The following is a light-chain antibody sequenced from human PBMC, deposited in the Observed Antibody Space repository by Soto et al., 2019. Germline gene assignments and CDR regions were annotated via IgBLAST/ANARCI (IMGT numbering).Light chain of an antibody. J-gene: IGLJ1*01. CDR2: EVS. V-gene: IGLV2-14*01. Sequence: QSALTQPASVSGSPGQSVTISCTGSSSDVGGYDYVSWYQQLPGKAPKLMIYEVSNRPSGVSNRFSGSKSGNTASLTISGLQAEDDGDYYCSSRRSDITYVFGTGTKVTVL. CDR1: SSDVGGYDY. CDR3: SSRRSDITYV.